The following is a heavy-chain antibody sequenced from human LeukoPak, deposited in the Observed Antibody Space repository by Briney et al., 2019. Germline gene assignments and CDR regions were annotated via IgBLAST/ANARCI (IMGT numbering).Heavy chain of an antibody. J-gene: IGHJ5*02. Sequence: ASVKVSCKASGGTFSSYAISWLRQAPGQGLEWMGGIIPIFGTANYAQKFQGRVTITTDESTSTAYMELSSLRSEGTAVYYCAREGNWNYNWFDPWGQGTLVTVSS. CDR1: GGTFSSYA. V-gene: IGHV1-69*05. D-gene: IGHD1-7*01. CDR2: IIPIFGTA. CDR3: AREGNWNYNWFDP.